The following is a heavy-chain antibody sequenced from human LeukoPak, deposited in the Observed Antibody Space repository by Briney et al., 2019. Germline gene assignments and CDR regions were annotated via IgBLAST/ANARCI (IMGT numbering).Heavy chain of an antibody. V-gene: IGHV3-21*01. CDR2: ISSSSSYI. CDR3: ASVRFLEWLLNY. Sequence: GGSLILSCAASGFTFSSYSMNWVRQAPGKGLEWVSSISSSSSYIYYADSVKGRFTISRDNAKNSLYLQMNSLRAEDTAVYYCASVRFLEWLLNYWGQGTLVTVSS. CDR1: GFTFSSYS. J-gene: IGHJ4*02. D-gene: IGHD3-3*01.